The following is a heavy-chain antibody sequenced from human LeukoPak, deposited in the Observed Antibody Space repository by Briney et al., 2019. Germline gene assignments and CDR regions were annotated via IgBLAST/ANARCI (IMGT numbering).Heavy chain of an antibody. D-gene: IGHD5-18*01. CDR1: GGSISSYY. CDR3: ARLYGYSYGIYYYYYMDV. J-gene: IGHJ6*03. V-gene: IGHV4-59*01. CDR2: IYYSGST. Sequence: SETLSLTCTASGGSISSYYWSWIRQPPGKRLEWIGYIYYSGSTNYNPSLKSRVTISVDTSKNQFSLKLSSVTAADTAVYYCARLYGYSYGIYYYYYMDVWGKGTTVTISS.